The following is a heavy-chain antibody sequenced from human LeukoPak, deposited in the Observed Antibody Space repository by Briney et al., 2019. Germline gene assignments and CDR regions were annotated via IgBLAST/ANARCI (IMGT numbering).Heavy chain of an antibody. CDR1: GYTFTSNF. V-gene: IGHV1-46*01. CDR3: TRDAQFYYDSGNTPGAFDI. Sequence: ASVKVSCKASGYTFTSNFIHWVRQAPGQGLEWMGIINLNDGSTGSVQKFQGRVTMTRDTSTSTVHMELSSLRSEDTAVYYCTRDAQFYYDSGNTPGAFDIWGQGTTITVSS. D-gene: IGHD3-10*01. CDR2: INLNDGST. J-gene: IGHJ3*02.